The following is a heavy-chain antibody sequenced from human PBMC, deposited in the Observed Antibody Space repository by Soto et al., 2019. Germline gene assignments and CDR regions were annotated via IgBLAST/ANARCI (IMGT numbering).Heavy chain of an antibody. CDR1: RFDFTSYG. J-gene: IGHJ3*01. Sequence: PGGSLRLSCAASRFDFTSYGMHWLRQAPGKGLEWVAVMSNDGNNQFYADSVRGRFIISRDTSKNTLFLQMTSLGPEDTAVYYCARAQYTGSYFDACDVWGQGTMVTVSS. V-gene: IGHV3-30*03. CDR3: ARAQYTGSYFDACDV. CDR2: MSNDGNNQ. D-gene: IGHD1-26*01.